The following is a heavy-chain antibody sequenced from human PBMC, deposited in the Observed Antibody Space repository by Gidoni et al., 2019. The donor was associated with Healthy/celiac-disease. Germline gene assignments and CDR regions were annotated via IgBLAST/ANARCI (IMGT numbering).Heavy chain of an antibody. V-gene: IGHV3-23*01. CDR2: ISGSGGST. CDR3: AKGKRDCSGGSCYSDTFDI. CDR1: QCTFRSYA. J-gene: IGHJ3*02. D-gene: IGHD2-15*01. Sequence: EVQLLESGGGLVQPGGALRLACAASQCTFRSYAMSWVRQAPGKGLEWVSAISGSGGSTYYADSVKGRFTISSDNSKNTLYLQMNSLRAEDTAGYYCAKGKRDCSGGSCYSDTFDIWGQGTMVTVSS.